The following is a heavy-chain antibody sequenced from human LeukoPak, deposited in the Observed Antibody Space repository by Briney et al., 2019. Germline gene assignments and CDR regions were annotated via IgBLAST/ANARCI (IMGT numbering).Heavy chain of an antibody. CDR2: IYYSGST. V-gene: IGHV4-59*01. CDR1: GGSISSYY. J-gene: IGHJ4*02. CDR3: ARSGSNEREPNTYYYGSGSYYLPFDY. Sequence: KPSETLSLTCTVSGGSISSYYWSWIRQPPGKGLEWIGYIYYSGSTNYNPSLKSRVTISVDTSKNQFSLKLSSVTAADTAVYYCARSGSNEREPNTYYYGSGSYYLPFDYWGQGTLVTVSS. D-gene: IGHD3-10*01.